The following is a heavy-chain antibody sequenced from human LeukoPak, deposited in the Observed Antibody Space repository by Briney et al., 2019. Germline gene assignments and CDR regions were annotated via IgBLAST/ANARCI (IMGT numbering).Heavy chain of an antibody. CDR3: ARKSGWNLDY. J-gene: IGHJ4*02. CDR1: GGFISTSNW. D-gene: IGHD6-19*01. Sequence: DPSETRSLTCRVSGGFISTSNWWSWVRQSPGKGLEWIGEIYHSGSTNYNPSLKSRVTISVDRSKNQFSLRLNSVTGADTAVYYCARKSGWNLDYWGQGTQVAVSP. V-gene: IGHV4-4*02. CDR2: IYHSGST.